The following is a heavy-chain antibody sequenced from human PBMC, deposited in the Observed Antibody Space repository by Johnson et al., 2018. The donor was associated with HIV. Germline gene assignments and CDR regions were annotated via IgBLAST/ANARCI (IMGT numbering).Heavy chain of an antibody. CDR1: GFTFSNAW. CDR3: TTDLGGEDAFDI. V-gene: IGHV3-15*01. Sequence: VQLVESGGGLVKPGGSLRLSCAASGFTFSNAWMSWVRQAPGKGLEWVGRIKSKTDGGTTDYAAPVKGRFTISRDDSKSTLYLQMNSLKTEDTAVYYCTTDLGGEDAFDIWGQGTMVTVSS. D-gene: IGHD3-16*01. J-gene: IGHJ3*02. CDR2: IKSKTDGGTT.